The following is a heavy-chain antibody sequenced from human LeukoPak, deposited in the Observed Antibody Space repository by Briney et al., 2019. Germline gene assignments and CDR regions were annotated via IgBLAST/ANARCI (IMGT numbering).Heavy chain of an antibody. CDR1: GYTFTGYY. J-gene: IGHJ4*02. D-gene: IGHD6-6*01. CDR3: AGQFTSSSGAPDY. CDR2: INPNSGGT. Sequence: ASVKVSCKASGYTFTGYYMHWVRQAPGQVLEWLGWINPNSGGTNYAQKFEGRVTMTRDTSISTAYMELSRLRSDDTAVYYCAGQFTSSSGAPDYWGQGTLVTVSS. V-gene: IGHV1-2*02.